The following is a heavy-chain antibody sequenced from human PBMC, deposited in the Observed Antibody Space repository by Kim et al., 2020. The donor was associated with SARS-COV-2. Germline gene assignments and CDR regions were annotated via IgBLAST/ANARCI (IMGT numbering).Heavy chain of an antibody. V-gene: IGHV3-30*03. J-gene: IGHJ4*02. CDR3: ATAQDLYYFDY. CDR1: GFTFSSYG. Sequence: GGSLRLSCAASGFTFSSYGMHWVRQAPGKGLEWVAVISYDGSNKYYADSVKGRFTISRDNSKNTLYLQMNSLRAEDTAVYYCATAQDLYYFDYWGQGTLV. CDR2: ISYDGSNK.